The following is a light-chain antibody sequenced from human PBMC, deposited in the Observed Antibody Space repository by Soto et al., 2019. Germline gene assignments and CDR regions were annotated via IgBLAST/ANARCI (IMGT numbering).Light chain of an antibody. CDR2: EVN. CDR1: SSDVGGYKY. J-gene: IGLJ2*01. Sequence: QSALTQPPSASGSPGQSVTISCTGNSSDVGGYKYVSWYQQHPGKAPKLMIYEVNKRPSGVPDRFSGSKSGNTASLTVSGLQAEDEADYYCSSYAGSNNLGVFGGGTKLTVL. V-gene: IGLV2-8*01. CDR3: SSYAGSNNLGV.